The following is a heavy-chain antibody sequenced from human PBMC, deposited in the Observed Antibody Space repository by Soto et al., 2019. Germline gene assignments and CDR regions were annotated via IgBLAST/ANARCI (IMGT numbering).Heavy chain of an antibody. Sequence: QVQVVESGGGVVQPGRSLRLSCAASGFTFSSHGMHWVRQAPGKGLEWVALVWYDGRNKDYADFVKGRFTISRDNSKNTLYLQMNSLRDDDTAVYYCVRAAGYSGNDYVYYYGMDVWGQGTTVTVSS. J-gene: IGHJ6*02. CDR1: GFTFSSHG. V-gene: IGHV3-33*01. CDR3: VRAAGYSGNDYVYYYGMDV. CDR2: VWYDGRNK. D-gene: IGHD5-12*01.